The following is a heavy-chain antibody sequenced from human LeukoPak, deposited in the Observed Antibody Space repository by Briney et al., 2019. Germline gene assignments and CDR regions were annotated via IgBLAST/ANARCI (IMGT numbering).Heavy chain of an antibody. J-gene: IGHJ2*01. V-gene: IGHV1-69*04. Sequence: GSSVKVSCKASGGTFSSYAISWVRQAPGQGLEWMGRIIHILGIANYAQKFQGRVTITADKSTSTAYMELSSLRSEDTAVYYCARGETDSWYFDLWGRGTLVTVSS. CDR3: ARGETDSWYFDL. CDR1: GGTFSSYA. CDR2: IIHILGIA.